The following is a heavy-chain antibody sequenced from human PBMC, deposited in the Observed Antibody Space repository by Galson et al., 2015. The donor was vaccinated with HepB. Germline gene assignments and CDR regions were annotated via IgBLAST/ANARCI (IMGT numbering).Heavy chain of an antibody. J-gene: IGHJ4*02. CDR1: GYTFTSYG. D-gene: IGHD2-15*01. Sequence: SVKVSCKASGYTFTSYGISWVRQAPGQGLEWMGWISAYNGNTNYAQKLRGRVTMTTDTSTSTAYMELRSLRSDDTAVYYCARERGESRYCSGGSCYPFDYWGQGTLVTVSS. CDR2: ISAYNGNT. V-gene: IGHV1-18*01. CDR3: ARERGESRYCSGGSCYPFDY.